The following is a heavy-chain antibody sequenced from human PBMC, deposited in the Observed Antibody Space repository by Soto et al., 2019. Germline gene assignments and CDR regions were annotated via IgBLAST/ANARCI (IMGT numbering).Heavy chain of an antibody. V-gene: IGHV1-8*01. CDR2: MNPNSGNT. J-gene: IGHJ6*02. CDR1: GYTFTSYD. Sequence: ASVQVSFKASGYTFTSYDINWLRQATGQGLEWVGWMNPNSGNTGYAQKFQGRVTMTRNTSIGTAYMELSSLRSEDTAVYYCARGGSLSYYYYYYGMDVWGQGTTVTVSS. D-gene: IGHD3-10*01. CDR3: ARGGSLSYYYYYYGMDV.